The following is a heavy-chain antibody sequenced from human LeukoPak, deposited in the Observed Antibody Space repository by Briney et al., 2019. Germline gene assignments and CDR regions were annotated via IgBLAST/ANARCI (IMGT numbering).Heavy chain of an antibody. CDR2: IYTSGST. D-gene: IGHD3-3*01. V-gene: IGHV4-61*02. Sequence: SETLSLTCTVSGGSISSSSYYWSWIRQPAGKGLEWIGRIYTSGSTNYNPSLKSRVTMSVDTSKNQFSLKLSSVTAADTAVYYCARDGRGTIFGVVIEYWGQGTLVTVSS. J-gene: IGHJ4*02. CDR1: GGSISSSSYY. CDR3: ARDGRGTIFGVVIEY.